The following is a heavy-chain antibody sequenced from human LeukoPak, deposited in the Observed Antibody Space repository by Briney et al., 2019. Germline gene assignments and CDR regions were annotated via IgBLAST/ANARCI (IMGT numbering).Heavy chain of an antibody. Sequence: PGGSLRLSCAASGLTLSSSYMSWVRQAPGKGLEWVSIIYNDGSTYYADSMKGRFTIYRDNSKNTLYLQVAGLRAEDTAMYYCARNILFDFDIWGQGTMVTVSS. CDR3: ARNILFDFDI. J-gene: IGHJ3*02. D-gene: IGHD3-3*01. V-gene: IGHV3-53*01. CDR1: GLTLSSSY. CDR2: IYNDGST.